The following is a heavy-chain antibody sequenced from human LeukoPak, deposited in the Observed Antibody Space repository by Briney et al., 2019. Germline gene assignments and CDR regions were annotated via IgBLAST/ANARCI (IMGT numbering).Heavy chain of an antibody. CDR2: IYPGDSDT. Sequence: EESLKISCKGSGYNFAIYWIGWVRQMPWKGLEWMGIIYPGDSDTRYSPSFQGQVTISADKSISTASLQWSSLKASDTAIYHCARLGNPPLAYWGQGTLFTVSS. CDR1: GYNFAIYW. CDR3: ARLGNPPLAY. V-gene: IGHV5-51*01. J-gene: IGHJ4*02. D-gene: IGHD4-23*01.